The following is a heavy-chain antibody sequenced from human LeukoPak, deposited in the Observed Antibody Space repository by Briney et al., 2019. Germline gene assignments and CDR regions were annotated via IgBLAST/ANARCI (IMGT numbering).Heavy chain of an antibody. CDR1: TDSIRSSSYY. J-gene: IGHJ4*02. CDR3: ASRRGYSGYDDN. CDR2: IYYSGST. Sequence: SETLSLTCTLSTDSIRSSSYYWGWIRQPPGKGLEWIGSIYYSGSTYYNPSLKSRVTISVDTSKNQFSLKLSSVTAADTAVYYCASRRGYSGYDDNWGQGTLVTVSS. V-gene: IGHV4-39*01. D-gene: IGHD5-12*01.